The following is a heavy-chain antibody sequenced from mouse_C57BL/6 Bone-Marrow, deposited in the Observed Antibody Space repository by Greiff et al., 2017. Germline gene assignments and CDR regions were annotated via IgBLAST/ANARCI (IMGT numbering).Heavy chain of an antibody. CDR1: GFSLTSYG. CDR2: IWGGGST. CDR3: AKRTTGGNYAMDY. Sequence: QVQLQQSGPGLVAPSQSLSITCTVSGFSLTSYGVDWVRQPPGTGLEWLGVIWGGGSTNYNSALMSRLSISKDNSKSQVFLKMNSLQTDDTAMYXCAKRTTGGNYAMDYWGQGTSVTVSS. V-gene: IGHV2-9*01. J-gene: IGHJ4*01. D-gene: IGHD1-1*01.